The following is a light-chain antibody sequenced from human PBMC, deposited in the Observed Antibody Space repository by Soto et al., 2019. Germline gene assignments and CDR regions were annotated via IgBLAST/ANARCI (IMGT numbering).Light chain of an antibody. CDR3: QQYDNWWT. CDR1: QSVGSS. V-gene: IGKV3-15*01. CDR2: GAS. Sequence: EVVMTQSPATLSVSPGERATLSCRASQSVGSSLAWLLQKPGQSPRLLIYGASSRATGTPPRFSGSGSGTEFTLTISSLQSEDFAGYYCQQYDNWWTLGQGTKVEI. J-gene: IGKJ1*01.